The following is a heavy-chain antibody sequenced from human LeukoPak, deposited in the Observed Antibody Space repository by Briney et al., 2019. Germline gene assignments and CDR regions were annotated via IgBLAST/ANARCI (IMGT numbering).Heavy chain of an antibody. V-gene: IGHV3-48*01. J-gene: IGHJ4*02. D-gene: IGHD2-2*02. Sequence: PGGSLRLSXAASGFTFSSYSMNWVRQAPGKGLEWVSYISSSSSTIYYADSVKGRFTISRDNAKNSLYLQMNSLRAEDTAVYYCARDLKGRGRYCSSTSCYTYFDYWGQGTLVTVSS. CDR1: GFTFSSYS. CDR2: ISSSSSTI. CDR3: ARDLKGRGRYCSSTSCYTYFDY.